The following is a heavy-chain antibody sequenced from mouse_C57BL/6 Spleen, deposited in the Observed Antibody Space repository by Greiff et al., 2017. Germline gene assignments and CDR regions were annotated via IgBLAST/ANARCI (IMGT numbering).Heavy chain of an antibody. D-gene: IGHD2-4*01. Sequence: VQLVESGAELVRPGASVTLSCKASGYTFTDYEMHWVKQTPVHGLEWIGAIDPETGGTAYNQKFKGKAILTADKSSSTAYMELRSLTSEDSAVYYCTRSGYDYDVGAMDYWGQGTSVTVSS. CDR1: GYTFTDYE. J-gene: IGHJ4*01. CDR3: TRSGYDYDVGAMDY. CDR2: IDPETGGT. V-gene: IGHV1-15*01.